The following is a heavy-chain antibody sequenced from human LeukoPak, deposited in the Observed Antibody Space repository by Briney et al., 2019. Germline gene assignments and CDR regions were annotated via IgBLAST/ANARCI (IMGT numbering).Heavy chain of an antibody. CDR1: GFTFSSYA. CDR2: ISGSGGST. V-gene: IGHV3-23*01. CDR3: AKEGDNYYGSGSYPPYFDY. Sequence: GGSLRLSCAASGFTFSSYAMSWVRQAPGKGLEWVSAISGSGGSTYYADSVKGRFTISRDNSKNTLYLQMNSLRAEDTAVYYCAKEGDNYYGSGSYPPYFDYWGQGTLVTVSS. J-gene: IGHJ4*02. D-gene: IGHD3-10*01.